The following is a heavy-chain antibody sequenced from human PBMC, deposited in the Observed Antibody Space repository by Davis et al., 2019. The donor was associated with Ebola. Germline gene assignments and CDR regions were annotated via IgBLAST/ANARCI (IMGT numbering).Heavy chain of an antibody. CDR1: GFTFSNYN. CDR2: VSTALNLI. J-gene: IGHJ3*01. D-gene: IGHD3-16*02. CDR3: ARDYAPENAWGAYRNHDAFDV. V-gene: IGHV3-21*01. Sequence: PGGSLRLSCAASGFTFSNYNMNWVRQAPGKGLEWVSSVSTALNLIYYADSVRGRFTISRDNAKSSLFLQMNSLSPEDTAVYYCARDYAPENAWGAYRNHDAFDVWGQGTMVTVSS.